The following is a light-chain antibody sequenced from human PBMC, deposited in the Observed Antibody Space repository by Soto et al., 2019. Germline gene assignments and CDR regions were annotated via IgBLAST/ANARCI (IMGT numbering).Light chain of an antibody. J-gene: IGLJ3*02. CDR1: SSNIGSNT. CDR2: SNN. V-gene: IGLV1-44*01. CDR3: AAWDDSLNGWV. Sequence: QSVLTQPPSASGTPGQRVTISCSGSSSNIGSNTVNWYQQLPGTAPKLLIYSNNQRPSGVPDRFSGSKSGTSASLAISGLQSEDEADYYCAAWDDSLNGWVFGGGTKVTVL.